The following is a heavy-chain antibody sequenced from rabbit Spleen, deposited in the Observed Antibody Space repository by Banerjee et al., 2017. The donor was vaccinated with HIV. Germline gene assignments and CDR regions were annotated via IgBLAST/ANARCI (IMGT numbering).Heavy chain of an antibody. V-gene: IGHV1S40*01. D-gene: IGHD4-2*01. J-gene: IGHJ6*01. CDR2: IDSGSSGFT. CDR3: ARDDGSTLDL. Sequence: SLEESGGDLVKPGASLTLTCMSSGVSFSGSSYMCWVRQAPGKGLEWIACIDSGSSGFTYFASWAKGRFTISKTSSTTVTLQMTSLTAADTATYFCARDDGSTLDLWGPGTLVTVS. CDR1: GVSFSGSSY.